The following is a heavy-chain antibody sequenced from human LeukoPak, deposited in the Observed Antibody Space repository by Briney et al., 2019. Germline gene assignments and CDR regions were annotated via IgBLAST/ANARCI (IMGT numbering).Heavy chain of an antibody. J-gene: IGHJ6*03. Sequence: GAXVKVXXXASGYTFTSYGISWVRQAPGQGLEWMGWISAYNGNTNYAQKLQGRVTMTTDTSTSKAYMEMRSLRSDDTDVYYCARXXXXXXVXXXXMDVWGXGXTVTISS. CDR1: GYTFTSYG. CDR2: ISAYNGNT. V-gene: IGHV1-18*01. CDR3: ARXXXXXXVXXXXMDV.